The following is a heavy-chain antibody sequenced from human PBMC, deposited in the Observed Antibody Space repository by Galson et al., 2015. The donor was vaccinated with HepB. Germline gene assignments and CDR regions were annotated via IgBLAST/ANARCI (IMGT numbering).Heavy chain of an antibody. J-gene: IGHJ3*02. CDR1: GFTFSSYA. V-gene: IGHV3-23*01. CDR2: ISGSGGST. D-gene: IGHD6-19*01. Sequence: SLRLSCAASGFTFSSYAMSWVRQAPGKGLEWVSAISGSGGSTYYADSVKGRFTISRDNSKNTLYLQMNSLRAEDTAVYYCATQQWLPEDAFDIWGQGTMVTVSS. CDR3: ATQQWLPEDAFDI.